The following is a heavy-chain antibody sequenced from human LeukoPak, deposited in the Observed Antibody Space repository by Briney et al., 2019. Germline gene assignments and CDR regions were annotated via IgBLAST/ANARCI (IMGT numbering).Heavy chain of an antibody. J-gene: IGHJ4*02. CDR3: ARLRHYYDSSGYPNPIYYFDY. CDR1: GGSISSSTYY. V-gene: IGHV4-61*05. CDR2: IYYSGST. D-gene: IGHD3-22*01. Sequence: PSETLSLTCTVSGGSISSSTYYWGWIRQPPGKGLEWIGYIYYSGSTNYNPSLKSRVTISVDTSKNQFSLKLSSVTAADTAVYYCARLRHYYDSSGYPNPIYYFDYWGQGTLVTVSS.